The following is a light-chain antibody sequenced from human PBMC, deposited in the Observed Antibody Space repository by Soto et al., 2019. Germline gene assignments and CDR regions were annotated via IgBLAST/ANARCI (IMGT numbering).Light chain of an antibody. J-gene: IGLJ1*01. V-gene: IGLV1-44*01. CDR2: SNN. Sequence: QSGLTQPPSASGTPGQSVTSSCSGSSSNIGSNTVNWYQQLPGTAPKLLIYSNNQRPSGVPDRFSGSKSGTSASLAISGLQSEDEADYYCAAWDDSLNGFYVFGTGTKVTVL. CDR3: AAWDDSLNGFYV. CDR1: SSNIGSNT.